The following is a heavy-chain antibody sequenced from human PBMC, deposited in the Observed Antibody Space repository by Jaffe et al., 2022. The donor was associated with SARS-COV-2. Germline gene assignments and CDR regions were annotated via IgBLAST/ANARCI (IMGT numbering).Heavy chain of an antibody. CDR1: GGSISSSNW. CDR3: ASQLMGGDYRIYYYYGMDV. V-gene: IGHV4-4*02. Sequence: QVQLQESGPGLVKPSGTLSLTCAVSGGSISSSNWWSWVRQPPGKGLEWIGEIYHSGSTNYNPSLKSRVTISVDKSKNQFSLKLSSVTAADTAVYYCASQLMGGDYRIYYYYGMDVWGQGTTVTVSS. CDR2: IYHSGST. J-gene: IGHJ6*02. D-gene: IGHD4-17*01.